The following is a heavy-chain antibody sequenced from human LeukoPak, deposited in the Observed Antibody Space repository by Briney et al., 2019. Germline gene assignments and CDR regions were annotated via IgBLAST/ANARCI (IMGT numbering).Heavy chain of an antibody. CDR2: INPNSGGT. CDR3: AREMATIKVAMGIDY. V-gene: IGHV1-2*02. CDR1: GYTFTGYY. J-gene: IGHJ4*02. Sequence: ASVKVSCKASGYTFTGYYMHWVRQAPGQGLEWMGWINPNSGGTNYAQKFQGRVTMTRDTSISTAYMELSRLRSDDTAVYYCAREMATIKVAMGIDYWGQGALVTVSS. D-gene: IGHD5-24*01.